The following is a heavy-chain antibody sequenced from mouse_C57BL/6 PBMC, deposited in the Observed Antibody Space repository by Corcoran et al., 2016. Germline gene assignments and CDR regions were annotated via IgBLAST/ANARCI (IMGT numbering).Heavy chain of an antibody. D-gene: IGHD1-1*01. CDR3: ARDTTVVTPLAY. Sequence: QVQLHQAGAELGKPGASVKVSCKASGNAFISYWMNWVKQRPGKGLEGIGQIYPGDRDTNYNGKFKGKATLTEDKYSSTAYMQLSSLTSEDSAVYFCARDTTVVTPLAYGGQGTLVTVSA. CDR2: IYPGDRDT. J-gene: IGHJ3*01. CDR1: GNAFISYW. V-gene: IGHV1-80*01.